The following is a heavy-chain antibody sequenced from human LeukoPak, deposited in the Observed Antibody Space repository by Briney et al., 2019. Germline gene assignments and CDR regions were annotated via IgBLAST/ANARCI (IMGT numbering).Heavy chain of an antibody. J-gene: IGHJ3*02. D-gene: IGHD3-22*01. V-gene: IGHV1-69*13. Sequence: GASVKVSCKASGGTFSSYAISWVRQAPGQGLEWMGGIIPIFGTANYAQKFQGRVTITADESTSTAYMELSSLRSEDTAVYYCARAGTESSGYYPLDAFDIWGQGTMVTVSS. CDR3: ARAGTESSGYYPLDAFDI. CDR2: IIPIFGTA. CDR1: GGTFSSYA.